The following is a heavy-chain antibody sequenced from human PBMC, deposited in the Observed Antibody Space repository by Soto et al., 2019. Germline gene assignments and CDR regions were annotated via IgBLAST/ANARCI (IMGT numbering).Heavy chain of an antibody. J-gene: IGHJ6*02. CDR3: ARLNGYCISTNCHGYYGMDV. V-gene: IGHV4-39*01. Sequence: SETLSLTCTVSGGSVSSSSYSWGWIRQSPGKGLEWIGTIYSSENTYYKTYLMSRVTISVDTSKKELSLKLSSVTAADTAVYYCARLNGYCISTNCHGYYGMDVWGQGTTVT. CDR1: GGSVSSSSYS. D-gene: IGHD2-2*03. CDR2: IYSSENT.